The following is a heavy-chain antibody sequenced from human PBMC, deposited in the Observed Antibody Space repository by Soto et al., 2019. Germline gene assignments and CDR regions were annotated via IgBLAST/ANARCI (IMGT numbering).Heavy chain of an antibody. CDR3: ARGSGPNGAFDI. CDR2: IYYSGST. J-gene: IGHJ3*02. V-gene: IGHV4-61*01. D-gene: IGHD2-15*01. Sequence: SETLSLTCTVSGGSVSSGSYYWSWIRQPPGKGLEWIGYIYYSGSTNYNPSLKSRVTISVDTSKNQFSLKLSSVTAADTAVYYCARGSGPNGAFDIWGQGKMVTVSS. CDR1: GGSVSSGSYY.